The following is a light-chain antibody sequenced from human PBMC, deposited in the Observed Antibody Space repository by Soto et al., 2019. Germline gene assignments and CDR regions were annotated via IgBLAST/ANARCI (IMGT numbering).Light chain of an antibody. CDR3: QSYDMSLNNYV. Sequence: QSALTQPPSVSGAPGQTVTISCTGSSSNIGAPYDVHWYQHLPGTAPKLLFYGGNNRPSGVPDRFSGSRSGTSASLDITGLQAEDEAAYFCQSYDMSLNNYVFGTGTKVTVL. CDR1: SSNIGAPYD. CDR2: GGN. J-gene: IGLJ1*01. V-gene: IGLV1-40*01.